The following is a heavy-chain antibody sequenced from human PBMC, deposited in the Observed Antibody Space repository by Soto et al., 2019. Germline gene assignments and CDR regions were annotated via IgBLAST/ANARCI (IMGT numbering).Heavy chain of an antibody. D-gene: IGHD2-15*01. CDR3: SPHVYCSGRSCQYDAFAI. V-gene: IGHV3-23*01. CDR1: GITFSNYM. Sequence: EVQVLESGGGLVQPGGSLRLSCEASGITFSNYMMTWIRQAPGKGLEWVSTITAGGDGTYYADSVKGRFTMSRETSKNTPYFQLTRLRAHDPAVYYCSPHVYCSGRSCQYDAFAIRGQGTMVTVSS. J-gene: IGHJ3*02. CDR2: ITAGGDGT.